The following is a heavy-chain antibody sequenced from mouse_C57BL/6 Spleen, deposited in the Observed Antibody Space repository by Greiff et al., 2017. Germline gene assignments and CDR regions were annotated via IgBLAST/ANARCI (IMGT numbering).Heavy chain of an antibody. V-gene: IGHV1-80*01. D-gene: IGHD3-3*01. CDR3: AGLRFSPA. Sequence: QVQLQQSGAELVKPGASVKISCKASGYAFSSYWMNWVKQRPGKGLEGIGQIYPGDGDTNYNGKFKGKGTLTADKSSSTAYMQLSSLTSEDSAVYCCAGLRFSPAWGQGTLVTVSA. CDR1: GYAFSSYW. CDR2: IYPGDGDT. J-gene: IGHJ3*01.